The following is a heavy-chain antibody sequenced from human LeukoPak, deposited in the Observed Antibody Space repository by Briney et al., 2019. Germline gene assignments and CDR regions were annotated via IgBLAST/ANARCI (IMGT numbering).Heavy chain of an antibody. CDR3: ARGGVSSAWYFVY. CDR2: ISSSSSYI. J-gene: IGHJ4*02. CDR1: GFTFSSNS. Sequence: GGSLRLSCAASGFTFSSNSMNWVRQAPGKGLEWVSSISSSSSYIYYADSVKSRFTISRDNAKNSLYLQMNSLRAEDTAVYYCARGGVSSAWYFVYWGQGTLVTVSS. V-gene: IGHV3-21*01. D-gene: IGHD6-19*01.